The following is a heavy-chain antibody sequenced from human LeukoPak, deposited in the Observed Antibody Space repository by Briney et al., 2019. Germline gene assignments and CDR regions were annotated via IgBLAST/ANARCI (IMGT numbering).Heavy chain of an antibody. J-gene: IGHJ5*02. CDR2: ISAYNGDK. Sequence: GASVKVSCKASGYTFTSYGISWVRQAPGQGLEWMGWISAYNGDKKYAEKLQGRVTMTTDTSTSTAYMELRGLGSDDTAVYYCARDAKQRTENWFDPWGQGTLVTVSS. V-gene: IGHV1-18*01. CDR1: GYTFTSYG. D-gene: IGHD1-14*01. CDR3: ARDAKQRTENWFDP.